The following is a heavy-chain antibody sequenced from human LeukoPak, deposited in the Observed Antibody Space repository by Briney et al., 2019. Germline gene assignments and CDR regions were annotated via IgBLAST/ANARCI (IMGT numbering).Heavy chain of an antibody. Sequence: NPSETLSLTCTVSGGSISSGGYYWSWIRQHPGKGLEWIGYIYYSGSTYYNPSLKSRVTISVDTSKNQFSLKLGSVTAADTAVYYCAREKAGILRTWGQGTLVTVSS. CDR3: AREKAGILRT. CDR2: IYYSGST. J-gene: IGHJ5*02. CDR1: GGSISSGGYY. V-gene: IGHV4-31*03. D-gene: IGHD3-10*01.